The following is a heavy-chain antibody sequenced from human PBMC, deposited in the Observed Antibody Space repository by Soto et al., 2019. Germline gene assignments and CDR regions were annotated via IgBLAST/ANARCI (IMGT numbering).Heavy chain of an antibody. D-gene: IGHD2-15*01. V-gene: IGHV3-30*03. J-gene: IGHJ1*01. Sequence: QVQLVESGGGVVQPGRSLRLSCAASGFTFSSYGMHWVRQAPGKGLEWVAVISYDGSNKYYADSVKGRFTISRDNSKNTLYLQMNSLRAEDTAVYYCARGHCSGGNCYSGVYFQHWGQGTLVTVSS. CDR3: ARGHCSGGNCYSGVYFQH. CDR1: GFTFSSYG. CDR2: ISYDGSNK.